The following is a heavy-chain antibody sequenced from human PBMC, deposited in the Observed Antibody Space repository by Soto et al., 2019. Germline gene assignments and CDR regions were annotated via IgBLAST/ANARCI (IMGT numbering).Heavy chain of an antibody. Sequence: SETLSLTCTVSGGSISSYYWSWIRQPPGKGLEWIGYIYYSGSTNYNPSLKSRVTISVDTSKNQFSLKLSSVTAADTAVYYCARDAGSWEFDYWGQGTLVTVSS. CDR2: IYYSGST. CDR1: GGSISSYY. J-gene: IGHJ4*02. D-gene: IGHD6-13*01. V-gene: IGHV4-59*01. CDR3: ARDAGSWEFDY.